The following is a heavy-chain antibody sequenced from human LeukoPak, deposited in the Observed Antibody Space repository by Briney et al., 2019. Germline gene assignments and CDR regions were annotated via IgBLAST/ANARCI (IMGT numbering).Heavy chain of an antibody. CDR1: GGSISSYY. CDR3: AYLTMVRGVPFDY. J-gene: IGHJ4*02. Sequence: SETLSLTRTVSGGSISSYYWSWIRQPAGKGLEWIGRIYTSGSTNYNPSLKSRVTMSVDASKNQFSLKLSSVTAADTAVYYCAYLTMVRGVPFDYWGQGTLVTVSS. CDR2: IYTSGST. D-gene: IGHD3-10*01. V-gene: IGHV4-4*07.